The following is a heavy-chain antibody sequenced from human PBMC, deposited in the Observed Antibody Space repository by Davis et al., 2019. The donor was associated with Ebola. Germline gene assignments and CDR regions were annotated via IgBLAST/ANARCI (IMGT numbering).Heavy chain of an antibody. J-gene: IGHJ4*02. CDR3: ARHGSSYYDMNYVY. D-gene: IGHD3-22*01. V-gene: IGHV5-10-1*01. CDR2: IDPSDSYT. Sequence: GESLKISCKGSGYSFTSYWISWVRQIPGKGLEWMGRIDPSDSYTNYSPSFQGHVTISADKSISTAYLQWSSLKASDTAMYYCARHGSSYYDMNYVYWGQGTLVTVSS. CDR1: GYSFTSYW.